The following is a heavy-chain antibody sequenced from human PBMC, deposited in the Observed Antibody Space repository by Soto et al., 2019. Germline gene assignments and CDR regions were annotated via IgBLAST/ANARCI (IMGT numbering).Heavy chain of an antibody. V-gene: IGHV3-74*01. CDR2: INYDGSSI. CDR3: ERASSGWNYFDY. D-gene: IGHD6-19*01. J-gene: IGHJ4*02. Sequence: EGALRLSCAASGFTFTPYWMHWVRQAPGKGLVWVSRINYDGSSINFADSVKGRFTISRDNANNTLYLQMNSLRAEDTAVYYCERASSGWNYFDYWGQGT. CDR1: GFTFTPYW.